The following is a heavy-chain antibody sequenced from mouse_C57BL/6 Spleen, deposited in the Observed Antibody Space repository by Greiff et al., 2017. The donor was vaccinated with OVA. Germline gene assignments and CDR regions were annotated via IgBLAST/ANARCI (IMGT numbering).Heavy chain of an antibody. CDR2: ISSGSSTI. D-gene: IGHD1-1*01. CDR1: GFTFSDYG. Sequence: EVQRVESGGGLVKPGGSLKLSCAASGFTFSDYGMHWVRQAPEKGLEWVAYISSGSSTIYYADTVKGRFTISRDNAKNTLFLQMTSLRSEDTAMYYCARNRHYYGSSYGYFDVWGTGTTVTVSS. J-gene: IGHJ1*03. V-gene: IGHV5-17*01. CDR3: ARNRHYYGSSYGYFDV.